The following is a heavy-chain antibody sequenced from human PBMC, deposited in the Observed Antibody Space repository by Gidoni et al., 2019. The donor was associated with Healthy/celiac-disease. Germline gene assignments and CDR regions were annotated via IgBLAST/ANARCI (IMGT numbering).Heavy chain of an antibody. V-gene: IGHV1-18*01. CDR3: ARDQGLWFGESNDAFDI. CDR2: ISAYNGNT. Sequence: QVQLVQSGAEVKKPGASVKVSCQASGYTFTSYGISWVRQAPGQGLEWMGWISAYNGNTNYAQKLQGRVTMTTDTSTSTAYMELRSLRADDTAVYYCARDQGLWFGESNDAFDIWGQGTMVTVSS. D-gene: IGHD3-10*01. J-gene: IGHJ3*02. CDR1: GYTFTSYG.